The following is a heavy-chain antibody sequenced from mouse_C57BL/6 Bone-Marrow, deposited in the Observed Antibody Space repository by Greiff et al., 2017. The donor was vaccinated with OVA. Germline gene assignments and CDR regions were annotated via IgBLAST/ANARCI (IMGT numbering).Heavy chain of an antibody. D-gene: IGHD2-4*01. V-gene: IGHV3-6*01. CDR2: ISYDGSN. Sequence: DVKLQESGPGLVKPSQSLSLTCSVTGYSITSGYYWNWIRQFPGNKLEWMGYISYDGSNNSNPSLKNRISITRDTSKNQFFLKLNSVTTEDTATYYCARAYDYDGAWFAYWGQGTLVTVSA. CDR1: GYSITSGYY. J-gene: IGHJ3*01. CDR3: ARAYDYDGAWFAY.